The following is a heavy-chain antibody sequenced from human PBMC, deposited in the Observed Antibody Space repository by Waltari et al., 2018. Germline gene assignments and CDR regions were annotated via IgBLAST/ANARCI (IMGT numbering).Heavy chain of an antibody. D-gene: IGHD4-17*01. CDR3: ARPNYGDYPDAFDI. CDR1: GFTFSSYW. V-gene: IGHV3-7*01. J-gene: IGHJ3*02. Sequence: EVQLVESGGGLVQPGGSLRLSCAASGFTFSSYWMSWVRQAPGKGLEWVANIKQDGSEKYYVDSVKGRFTISRDNAKNSLYLQMNSLRAEDTAVYYCARPNYGDYPDAFDIWGQGTMVTVSS. CDR2: IKQDGSEK.